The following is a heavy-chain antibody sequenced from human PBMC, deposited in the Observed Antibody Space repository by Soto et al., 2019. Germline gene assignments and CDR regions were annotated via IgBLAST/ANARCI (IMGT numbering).Heavy chain of an antibody. J-gene: IGHJ5*02. CDR2: IFTRDSET. Sequence: VESLKISCKCPGHLFKNHWIGWLLQTAGKGLEWMGLIFTRDSETKTSPSFQGHVSFSVDNSINTVYLQWTSLKTTDTGIYFCARGYFDSGHGYDLWGQGTLVTVSS. V-gene: IGHV5-51*01. CDR3: ARGYFDSGHGYDL. CDR1: GHLFKNHW. D-gene: IGHD3-10*01.